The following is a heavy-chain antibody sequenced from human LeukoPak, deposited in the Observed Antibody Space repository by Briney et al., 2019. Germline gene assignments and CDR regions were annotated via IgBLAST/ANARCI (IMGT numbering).Heavy chain of an antibody. CDR1: GGSISSHY. Sequence: SETLSLTCTVPGGSISSHYWSWIRQPPGKGLEWIGYIYYSGSTNYNPSLKSRVTISVDTSKNQFSLKLSSVTAADTAVYYCARAQYYYDSSGYYLDYWGQGTLVTVSS. CDR3: ARAQYYYDSSGYYLDY. D-gene: IGHD3-22*01. CDR2: IYYSGST. J-gene: IGHJ4*02. V-gene: IGHV4-59*11.